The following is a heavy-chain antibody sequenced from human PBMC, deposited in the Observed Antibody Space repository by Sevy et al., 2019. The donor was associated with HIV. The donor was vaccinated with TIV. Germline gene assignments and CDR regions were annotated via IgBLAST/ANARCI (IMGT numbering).Heavy chain of an antibody. J-gene: IGHJ4*02. Sequence: ASVKVSCKASGGTFSSYAISWVRQAPGQGLEWMGGIIPIFGTANYAQKFQGRVTITADESTSTAYMELSSLRSEDTAVYYCARSFSSPELPRRYCSGGSCYSPGFDYWGQGTLVTVSS. CDR2: IIPIFGTA. CDR3: ARSFSSPELPRRYCSGGSCYSPGFDY. D-gene: IGHD2-15*01. V-gene: IGHV1-69*13. CDR1: GGTFSSYA.